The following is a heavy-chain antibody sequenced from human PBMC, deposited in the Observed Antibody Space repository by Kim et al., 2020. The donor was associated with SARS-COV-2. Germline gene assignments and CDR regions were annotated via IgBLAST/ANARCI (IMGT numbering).Heavy chain of an antibody. CDR2: ITGSGGST. D-gene: IGHD3-10*01. V-gene: IGHV3-23*01. CDR3: AKGCDGSGSYYLDY. Sequence: GGSLRLSCAASGFTFSNYAMSWVRQAPGKGLEWVSAITGSGGSTYYADSVKGRFTISRDNSKNTLYLEMNSLRAEDTAVYYCAKGCDGSGSYYLDYWGQGTLVTVSS. CDR1: GFTFSNYA. J-gene: IGHJ4*02.